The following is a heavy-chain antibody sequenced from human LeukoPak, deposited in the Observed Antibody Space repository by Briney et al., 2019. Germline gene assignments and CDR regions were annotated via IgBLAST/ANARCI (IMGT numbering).Heavy chain of an antibody. D-gene: IGHD3-22*01. J-gene: IGHJ5*02. CDR1: GGSISSYY. Sequence: SETLSLTCTVSGGSISSYYWSWIRQPPGKGLEWIACISYSGSTKYNPSLKSRVTISVDTSKNQLSLKLSSVTAADTAVYYCAREPGFDSSGYLDWFDPWGQGTLVTVTS. CDR3: AREPGFDSSGYLDWFDP. CDR2: ISYSGST. V-gene: IGHV4-59*01.